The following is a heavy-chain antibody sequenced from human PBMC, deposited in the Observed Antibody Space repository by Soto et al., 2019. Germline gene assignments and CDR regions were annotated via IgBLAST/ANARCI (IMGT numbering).Heavy chain of an antibody. CDR3: ARDSLEPEDYYYGMDV. Sequence: QVQLQESGPGLVKPSQTLSLTCTVSGGSISSGGYYWSWIRQHPGKGLEWIGYIYYSGSTYYNPALKSRVTISXXTXKXXFSLKLSSVTAADTAVYYCARDSLEPEDYYYGMDVWGQGTTVTVSS. V-gene: IGHV4-31*03. D-gene: IGHD3-3*01. J-gene: IGHJ6*02. CDR2: IYYSGST. CDR1: GGSISSGGYY.